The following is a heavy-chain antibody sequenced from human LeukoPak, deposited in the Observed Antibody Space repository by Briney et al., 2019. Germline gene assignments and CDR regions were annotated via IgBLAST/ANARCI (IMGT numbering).Heavy chain of an antibody. Sequence: AASVKVSCKASGYTLTSYGISWVRQAPGQGLEWMGWISAYNGNTNYAQKLQGRVTMTTDTSTSTAYMELRSLRSDDTAVYYCARLYCSSTSCYYYYGMDVWGQGTTVTVSS. CDR1: GYTLTSYG. V-gene: IGHV1-18*01. CDR3: ARLYCSSTSCYYYYGMDV. CDR2: ISAYNGNT. J-gene: IGHJ6*02. D-gene: IGHD2-2*01.